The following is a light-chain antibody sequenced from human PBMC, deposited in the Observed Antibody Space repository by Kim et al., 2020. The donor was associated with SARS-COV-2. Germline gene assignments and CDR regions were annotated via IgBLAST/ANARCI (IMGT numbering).Light chain of an antibody. V-gene: IGKV3-15*01. CDR1: QSISSN. CDR2: GAS. Sequence: VSPGERATLTCRASQSISSNLAYYQQKPGQAPRLLIYGASTRATDIPARFSGSGSGTEFTLTIGSLQSEDFAVYYCQQYNNWPPTFGQGTKVDIK. CDR3: QQYNNWPPT. J-gene: IGKJ1*01.